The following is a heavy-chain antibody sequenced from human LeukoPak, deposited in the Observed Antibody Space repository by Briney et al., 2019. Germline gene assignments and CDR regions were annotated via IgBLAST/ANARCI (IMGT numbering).Heavy chain of an antibody. V-gene: IGHV4-59*01. D-gene: IGHD6-13*01. Sequence: PSETLSLTCTVSGGSISSYLWSWIRQPPGKGLEWIGYIYYSGSTNYNPSLKSRVTILVDTSKNQFSLKVSSVTAADTAVYYCARGGWYSSSWSFDYWGQGTLVTVSS. CDR3: ARGGWYSSSWSFDY. CDR2: IYYSGST. J-gene: IGHJ4*02. CDR1: GGSISSYL.